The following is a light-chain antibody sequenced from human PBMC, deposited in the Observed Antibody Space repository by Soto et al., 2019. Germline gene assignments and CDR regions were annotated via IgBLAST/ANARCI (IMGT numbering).Light chain of an antibody. CDR2: DAS. J-gene: IGKJ5*01. CDR1: HSVTTH. CDR3: XQRSDSIT. V-gene: IGKV3-11*01. Sequence: ESGLTQSPDTLSLSPGERATLSCWASHSVTTHLAWFQQRPGQTPRLLIYDASTRAPGIPARFSGRGSGEDFPLTISRLEHEDFAVYXXXQRSDSITFGQGTRLEIK.